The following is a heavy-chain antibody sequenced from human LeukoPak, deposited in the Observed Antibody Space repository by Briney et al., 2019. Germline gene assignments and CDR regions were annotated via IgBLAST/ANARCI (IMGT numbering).Heavy chain of an antibody. J-gene: IGHJ4*02. Sequence: PGGSLRLSCAAAGFTFSSHWMNWVRQAPGKGLEWVANIHHDGSEEYYADSVKGRFTISRDNAKKSLYLQMNSLRAEDTAVYYCARDGGIRGRLAYFDYWGQGNLVTVSS. D-gene: IGHD3-16*01. CDR2: IHHDGSEE. CDR3: ARDGGIRGRLAYFDY. CDR1: GFTFSSHW. V-gene: IGHV3-7*01.